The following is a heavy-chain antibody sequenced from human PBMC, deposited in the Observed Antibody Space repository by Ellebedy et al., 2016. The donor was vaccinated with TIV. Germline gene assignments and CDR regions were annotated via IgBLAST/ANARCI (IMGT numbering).Heavy chain of an antibody. CDR3: ATRVWQDPMDV. D-gene: IGHD2-21*01. J-gene: IGHJ6*02. Sequence: ASVKVSXKASGHIFTTYGIHWVRQAPGQRPEWMGWINTGNGNTKYSQKFQGRITITRDTSATTAYMELSGLMSEDTAVYYCATRVWQDPMDVWGQGTTVTMSS. V-gene: IGHV1-3*04. CDR2: INTGNGNT. CDR1: GHIFTTYG.